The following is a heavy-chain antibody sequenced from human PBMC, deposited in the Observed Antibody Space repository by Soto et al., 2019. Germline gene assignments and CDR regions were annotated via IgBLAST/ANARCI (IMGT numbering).Heavy chain of an antibody. J-gene: IGHJ4*02. V-gene: IGHV1-69*01. D-gene: IGHD3-10*01. CDR2: IIPIFGTP. CDR3: TRDRDAYGSGNYYNRIDF. CDR1: VGIFSTYA. Sequence: QVQLVQSGAEVKKPGSSVKVSCKASVGIFSTYAISWLRQAPRQGIEWMGGIIPIFGTPNYAQRFQGRVTITADESTSTAYMELSRLRSEHTAVYYCTRDRDAYGSGNYYNRIDFWGQGTLVTVSS.